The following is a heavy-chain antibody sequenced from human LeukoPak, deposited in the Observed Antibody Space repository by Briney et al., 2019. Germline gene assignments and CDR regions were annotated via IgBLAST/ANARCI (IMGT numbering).Heavy chain of an antibody. Sequence: SETLSLTCTVSGGSISSSSYYWGWIRQPPGKGLEWIGSIYYSGSTYYNPSLKSRVTISVDTSKNQFSLKLSSVTAADTAVYYCAGFSGSYYYFGYWGQGTLVTVSS. J-gene: IGHJ4*02. CDR1: GGSISSSSYY. D-gene: IGHD1-26*01. CDR2: IYYSGST. V-gene: IGHV4-39*07. CDR3: AGFSGSYYYFGY.